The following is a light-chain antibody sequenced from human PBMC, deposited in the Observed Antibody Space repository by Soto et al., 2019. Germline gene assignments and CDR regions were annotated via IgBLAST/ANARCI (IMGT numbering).Light chain of an antibody. Sequence: EIVLTQSPATLSLSPGERATLFCRASQSVSSHLAWYQHKPGQPPRLLISEPSNRATGVPARFRGSGSGTDFPLTISSLEPEDFAVYYCQQRTNWPLTFGGGTNVEVK. CDR1: QSVSSH. CDR3: QQRTNWPLT. CDR2: EPS. V-gene: IGKV3-11*01. J-gene: IGKJ4*01.